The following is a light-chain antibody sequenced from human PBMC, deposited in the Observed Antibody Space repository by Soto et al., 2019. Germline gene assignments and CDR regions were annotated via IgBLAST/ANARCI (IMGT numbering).Light chain of an antibody. J-gene: IGKJ2*01. Sequence: DIQMTQSPSTLSASVGDTVTITCRASQGISTWLAWYQQKPGKAPKVLMYDASSLESGVPPRFSGSGSGTEFTLTISSLQPDDFATYYCQQYNDYSGTFGQGTKLEIK. CDR2: DAS. CDR3: QQYNDYSGT. V-gene: IGKV1-5*01. CDR1: QGISTW.